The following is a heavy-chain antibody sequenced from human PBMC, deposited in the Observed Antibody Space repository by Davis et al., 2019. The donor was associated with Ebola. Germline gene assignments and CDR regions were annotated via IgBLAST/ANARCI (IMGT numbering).Heavy chain of an antibody. CDR2: ITGSGDTT. D-gene: IGHD4-17*01. J-gene: IGHJ6*02. CDR3: ARDSDYGDSGVYGMDV. Sequence: PGGSLRLSCAASEFTFSFCGMSWVRQAPGKGLEWLSAITGSGDTTYYADSVKGRFTISRDNPKNTLYLQMNSLRAEDTAVYYCARDSDYGDSGVYGMDVWGQGTTVTVSS. CDR1: EFTFSFCG. V-gene: IGHV3-23*01.